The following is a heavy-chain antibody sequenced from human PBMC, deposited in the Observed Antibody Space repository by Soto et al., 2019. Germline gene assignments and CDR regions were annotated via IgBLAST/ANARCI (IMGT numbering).Heavy chain of an antibody. J-gene: IGHJ3*02. CDR2: IYYSGST. CDR1: GGSISSYY. V-gene: IGHV4-59*08. D-gene: IGHD7-27*01. Sequence: PSETLSLTCTVSGGSISSYYWSWIRQPPWKGLEWIGYIYYSGSTNYNPSLKSRVTISVDTSKNQFSLKLSSVTAADTAVYYCARRHLGTHAFDIWGQGTMVTVSS. CDR3: ARRHLGTHAFDI.